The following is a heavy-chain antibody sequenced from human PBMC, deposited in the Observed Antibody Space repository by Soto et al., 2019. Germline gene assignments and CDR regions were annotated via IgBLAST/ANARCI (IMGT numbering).Heavy chain of an antibody. CDR3: TTASCGIGVSCSRDY. CDR2: IYSDGDT. CDR1: GFRVSANY. D-gene: IGHD2-15*01. V-gene: IGHV3-53*01. Sequence: GGSLRLSCAASGFRVSANYMNWVRQATGKGLGSVSVIYSDGDTYYADSVKGRFTISRDNSKNTLHLQMNSLTADDTAVYYCTTASCGIGVSCSRDYWGQGTLVTVSS. J-gene: IGHJ4*02.